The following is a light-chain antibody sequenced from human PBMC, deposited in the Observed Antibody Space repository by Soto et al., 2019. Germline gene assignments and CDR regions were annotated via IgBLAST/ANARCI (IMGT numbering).Light chain of an antibody. CDR2: GNS. CDR1: CSNIGAGYD. Sequence: QSVLTQPPSVSGAPGQRVTISCTGSCSNIGAGYDVHWYQQLPGTAPKLLIYGNSNRPSGVPDRFSGSKSGTSASLAITGLQAEDEADYYCQSYDSSLVVFGGGTKLTVL. CDR3: QSYDSSLVV. V-gene: IGLV1-40*01. J-gene: IGLJ2*01.